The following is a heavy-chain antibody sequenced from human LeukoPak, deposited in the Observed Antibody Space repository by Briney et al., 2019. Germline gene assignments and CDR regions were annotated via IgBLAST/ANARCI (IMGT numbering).Heavy chain of an antibody. V-gene: IGHV4-61*02. Sequence: SQTLSLTCTVSGGSISSGSYYWSWIRQPAGKGLEWIGRIYTSGSTNYNPSLKSRVTISVDTSKNQFSLKLSSVTAADTAVYYCARVVIMVRGVIAYDAFDIWGQGTMVIVSS. D-gene: IGHD3-10*01. CDR1: GGSISSGSYY. J-gene: IGHJ3*02. CDR2: IYTSGST. CDR3: ARVVIMVRGVIAYDAFDI.